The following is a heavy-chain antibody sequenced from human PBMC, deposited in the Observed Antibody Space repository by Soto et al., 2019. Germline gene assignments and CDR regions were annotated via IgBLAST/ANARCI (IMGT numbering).Heavy chain of an antibody. CDR1: GGSISSSSYY. J-gene: IGHJ4*02. CDR2: IYYSGST. CDR3: ASYSYSSSSPVVDY. V-gene: IGHV4-39*01. Sequence: SETLSLTCTVSGGSISSSSYYWGWIRQPPGKGLEWIGSIYYSGSTYYNPSLKSRVTISVDTSKNQFSLKLSSVTAADTAVYYCASYSYSSSSPVVDYWGQGTLVTVSS. D-gene: IGHD6-6*01.